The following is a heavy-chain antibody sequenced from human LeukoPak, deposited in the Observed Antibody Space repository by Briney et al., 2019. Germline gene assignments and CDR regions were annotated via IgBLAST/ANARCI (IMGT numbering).Heavy chain of an antibody. D-gene: IGHD1-1*01. J-gene: IGHJ5*02. CDR3: ARGPITEDGTFHSPNA. V-gene: IGHV4-34*01. CDR1: GGSFSGHY. Sequence: PSETLSLTCAVSGGSFSGHYWSWIRQSPGKGLEWVGEITERRSTNYNPSLKIRVTISRDTSKNHFSLKVGSVTAADTAVYDCARGPITEDGTFHSPNAWGQGTLVTVSS. CDR2: ITERRST.